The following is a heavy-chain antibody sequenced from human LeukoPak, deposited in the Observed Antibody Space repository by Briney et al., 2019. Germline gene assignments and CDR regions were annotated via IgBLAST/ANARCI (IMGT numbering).Heavy chain of an antibody. CDR1: GYSISSGYY. Sequence: SETLSLTCTVSGYSISSGYYWGWIRQPPGKGLEWIGSIYHSGTTHYNPSLKSRVTISVDTSKNQFSLKLSSVTAADTAVYYCARETSQKGAHYMDVWGKGTTVTISS. CDR2: IYHSGTT. D-gene: IGHD3-16*01. CDR3: ARETSQKGAHYMDV. J-gene: IGHJ6*03. V-gene: IGHV4-38-2*02.